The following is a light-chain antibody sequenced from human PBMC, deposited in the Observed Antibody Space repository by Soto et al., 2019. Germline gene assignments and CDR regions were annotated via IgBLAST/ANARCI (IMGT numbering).Light chain of an antibody. CDR1: NSNIGSNT. CDR3: ATWDDSLNGRV. CDR2: NNN. Sequence: QAVVTQPPSASGTPGQRVTLSCSGTNSNIGSNTVNWYQQFPGTAPKLLMYNNNERPSGVPDRFSGSKSGTSASLAISGLHYEDEADYYSATWDDSLNGRVFGGGTKLTVL. V-gene: IGLV1-44*01. J-gene: IGLJ2*01.